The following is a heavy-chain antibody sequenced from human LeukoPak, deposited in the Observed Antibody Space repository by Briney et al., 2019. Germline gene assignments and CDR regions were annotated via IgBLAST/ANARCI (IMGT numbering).Heavy chain of an antibody. J-gene: IGHJ4*02. V-gene: IGHV3-30*03. CDR1: GFTFSSYG. Sequence: PGRSLRLSCAASGFTFSSYGMHWVRQAPGKGLEWVAVISYDGSNEYYADSVKGRFTISRDNSKNTLYLQMNSLRAEDTAVYYCARDGSEGYCSSTSCYAGYWGQGTLVTVSS. D-gene: IGHD2-2*01. CDR3: ARDGSEGYCSSTSCYAGY. CDR2: ISYDGSNE.